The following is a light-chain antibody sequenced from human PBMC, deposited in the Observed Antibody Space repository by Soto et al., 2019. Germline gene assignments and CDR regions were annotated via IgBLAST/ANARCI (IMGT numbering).Light chain of an antibody. Sequence: SALTQPASVSGSPGQSITISCTGTSSDVGGYNYVSWYQHHPGKAPKLMIYEVSNRPSGVSTRFSGSKSGNTASLTISGLQAEDEADYYCSSYTSSSTLYVFGTGTKVTVL. J-gene: IGLJ1*01. CDR3: SSYTSSSTLYV. V-gene: IGLV2-14*01. CDR2: EVS. CDR1: SSDVGGYNY.